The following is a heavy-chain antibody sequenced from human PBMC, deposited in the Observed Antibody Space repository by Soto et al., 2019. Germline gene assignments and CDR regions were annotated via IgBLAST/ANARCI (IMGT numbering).Heavy chain of an antibody. CDR1: GYTFTSFG. J-gene: IGHJ5*02. Sequence: ASVKVCCKASGYTFTSFGVTWVRRAPGQGLEWMGWISACTDTPNYAQNFQGRVTMTIDPSTSTDYMDRRSLPSDDTAVYYCARGRTGVEAWFDPCAQGTLVTVSS. D-gene: IGHD2-8*01. CDR3: ARGRTGVEAWFDP. V-gene: IGHV1-18*01. CDR2: ISACTDTP.